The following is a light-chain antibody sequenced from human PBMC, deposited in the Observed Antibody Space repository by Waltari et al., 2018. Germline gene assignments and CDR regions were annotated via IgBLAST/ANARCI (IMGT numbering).Light chain of an antibody. CDR3: QCYDSRLSGVV. Sequence: QSVLTQPPSVSGAPGQGVTISSTGSRSNLGEGYDVHWYQQVPGTAPKVLIYANSNRPSGVPDRCSGSKSGTSASLAITGLQAEDEADYYCQCYDSRLSGVVFGGGTKLTVL. CDR1: RSNLGEGYD. CDR2: ANS. J-gene: IGLJ2*01. V-gene: IGLV1-40*01.